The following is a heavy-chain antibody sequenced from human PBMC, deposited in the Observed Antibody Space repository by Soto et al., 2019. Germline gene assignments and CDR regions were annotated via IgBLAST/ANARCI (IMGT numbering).Heavy chain of an antibody. CDR1: GYTFTSHY. CDR2: INPSGGST. D-gene: IGHD3-22*01. Sequence: ASVKVSCKASGYTFTSHYMHWVRQAPGQGLEWMGIINPSGGSTSYAQKFQGRVTMTRDTSTSTVYMELSSLRSEDTAVYYCASDSTLEGRVVVGASTMIDFPNPLQPLPWG. V-gene: IGHV1-46*01. CDR3: ASDSTLEGRVVVGASTMIDFPNPLQPLP. J-gene: IGHJ5*02.